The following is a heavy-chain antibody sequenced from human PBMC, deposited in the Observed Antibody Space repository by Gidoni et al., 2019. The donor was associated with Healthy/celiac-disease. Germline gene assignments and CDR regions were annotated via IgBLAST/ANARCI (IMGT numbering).Heavy chain of an antibody. Sequence: QVQLVQSGAEVKKPGASVNVSCKASGYTFTGYYMHWVRQAPGQGLEWMGWINPNSGGTNYAQKFQGRVTMTRDTSISTAYMELSRLRSDDTAVYYCARVVVVPAAMDAFDIWGQGTMVTVSS. J-gene: IGHJ3*02. CDR2: INPNSGGT. CDR3: ARVVVVPAAMDAFDI. CDR1: GYTFTGYY. D-gene: IGHD2-2*01. V-gene: IGHV1-2*02.